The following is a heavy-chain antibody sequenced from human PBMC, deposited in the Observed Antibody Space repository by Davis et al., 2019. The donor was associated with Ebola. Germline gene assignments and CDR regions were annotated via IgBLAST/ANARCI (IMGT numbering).Heavy chain of an antibody. D-gene: IGHD2-2*02. CDR2: IYYSGST. J-gene: IGHJ6*02. CDR3: AREGYCSSTSCYSFYYYYYYGMDV. V-gene: IGHV4-61*01. Sequence: SETLSLTCTVSGGSISSSSYYWGWIRQPPGKGLEWIGYIYYSGSTNYNPSLKSRVTISVDTSKNQFSLKLSSVTAAGTAVYYCAREGYCSSTSCYSFYYYYYYGMDVWGQGTTVTVSS. CDR1: GGSISSSSYY.